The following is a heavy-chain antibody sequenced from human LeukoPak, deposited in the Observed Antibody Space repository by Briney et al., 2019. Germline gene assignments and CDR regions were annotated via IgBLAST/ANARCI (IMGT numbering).Heavy chain of an antibody. CDR1: GGSISSYY. CDR3: ARDRNLARPGDYAIGWFDP. Sequence: SETLSLTCTVSGGSISSYYWSWIRQPPWKGLEWIGYIYYSGSTNYNPSLKSRVTMSVDTSKNQFSLKLSSVTAADTAVYYCARDRNLARPGDYAIGWFDPWGQGTLVTVSS. V-gene: IGHV4-59*12. J-gene: IGHJ5*02. CDR2: IYYSGST. D-gene: IGHD2-2*01.